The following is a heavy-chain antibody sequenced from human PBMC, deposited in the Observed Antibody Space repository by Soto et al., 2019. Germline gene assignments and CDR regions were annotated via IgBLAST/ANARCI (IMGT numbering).Heavy chain of an antibody. D-gene: IGHD2-15*01. J-gene: IGHJ4*02. CDR2: IWYDGSNK. V-gene: IGHV3-33*01. CDR1: GFTFSSYG. CDR3: ARDGYCSGGSCYSVPVFDY. Sequence: QVQLVESGGGVVQPGRSLRLSCAASGFTFSSYGMHWVRQAPGKGLEWVAVIWYDGSNKYYADSVKGRFTISRDNSKNTLYLQMNSLRAEDTAVYYCARDGYCSGGSCYSVPVFDYWGQGNLVTVSS.